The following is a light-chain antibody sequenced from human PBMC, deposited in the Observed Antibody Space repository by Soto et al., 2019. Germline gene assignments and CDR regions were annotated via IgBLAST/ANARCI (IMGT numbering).Light chain of an antibody. V-gene: IGLV7-46*01. Sequence: QAVVTQEPSLTVSPGGTVTLTCGSSDGPVTSNHYPYWYQQRPGQVPRTLIYDTTNRQSWAPARFSGSLVGVKAALTLSGAQPEDEADYYCLLTYSGGRVFGGGTKLTGL. CDR3: LLTYSGGRV. J-gene: IGLJ2*01. CDR2: DTT. CDR1: DGPVTSNHY.